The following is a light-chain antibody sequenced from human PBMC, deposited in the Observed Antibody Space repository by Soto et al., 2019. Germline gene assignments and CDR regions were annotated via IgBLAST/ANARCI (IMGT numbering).Light chain of an antibody. V-gene: IGLV2-14*01. Sequence: QSVLTQPASVSGSPGQSITISCTGTSSDVGAYNFVSWYQQFPGKAHKLMIYEVSNRPSGVSDRFSGSKSGNTASLIISGLRPEDEADYYCSSQKASATVLFGGGTKLTVL. CDR1: SSDVGAYNF. CDR2: EVS. CDR3: SSQKASATVL. J-gene: IGLJ2*01.